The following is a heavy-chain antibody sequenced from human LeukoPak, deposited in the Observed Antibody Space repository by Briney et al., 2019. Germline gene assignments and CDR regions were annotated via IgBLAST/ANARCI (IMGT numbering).Heavy chain of an antibody. D-gene: IGHD1-1*01. CDR1: GFTVNSNY. Sequence: TGGSLRLSCAASGFTVNSNYMHWVRLAPGKGLEWLAVITNDGSRQYYADSVKGRFTVSRDNSKSLLFLQMESLRHDDTGIYYCAKGRRTGFVDYWGQGALVTVSS. CDR2: ITNDGSRQ. J-gene: IGHJ4*02. V-gene: IGHV3-30*18. CDR3: AKGRRTGFVDY.